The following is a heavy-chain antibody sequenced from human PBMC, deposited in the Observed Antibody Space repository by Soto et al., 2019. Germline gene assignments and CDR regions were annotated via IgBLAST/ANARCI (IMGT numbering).Heavy chain of an antibody. CDR1: GFTVSSNY. CDR2: IYSGGST. CDR3: ARDQGGSSWQSGYYYYYYGMDV. D-gene: IGHD6-13*01. J-gene: IGHJ6*02. Sequence: PGGSLRLSCAASGFTVSSNYMSWVRQAPGKGLEWVSVIYSGGSTYYADSVKGRFTISRDNSKNTLYLQMNSLRAEDTAVYYCARDQGGSSWQSGYYYYYYGMDVWGQGTTVTVSS. V-gene: IGHV3-66*01.